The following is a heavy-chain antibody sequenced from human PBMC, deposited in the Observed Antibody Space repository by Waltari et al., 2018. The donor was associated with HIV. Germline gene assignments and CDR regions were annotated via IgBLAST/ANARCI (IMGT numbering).Heavy chain of an antibody. D-gene: IGHD3-9*01. Sequence: QLVESGGGLVQPGGSLRLSCAASGFTFSRHWMSWVRQAPGKGLEWVANIEEDGSERNYVDSVKGRFTISRDNAKNSVYLQMKSRRVEDKAVYFCAREEDFGTISINYYYGMDVWGQGTSVTVSS. J-gene: IGHJ6*02. V-gene: IGHV3-7*01. CDR2: IEEDGSER. CDR3: AREEDFGTISINYYYGMDV. CDR1: GFTFSRHW.